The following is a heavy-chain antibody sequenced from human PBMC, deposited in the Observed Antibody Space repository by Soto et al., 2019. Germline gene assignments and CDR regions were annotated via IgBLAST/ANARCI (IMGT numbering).Heavy chain of an antibody. V-gene: IGHV4-59*01. D-gene: IGHD1-26*01. Sequence: SETLSLTCSVSSGSISSSYWSWIRQPPGKGLEWIGYIYYSGSTNYNPSLKSRVTISVDTSKNQFSLKLTSVTAADTAVYYCARGSGSYSSNLHYWGQGTLVTVS. CDR1: SGSISSSY. CDR3: ARGSGSYSSNLHY. J-gene: IGHJ4*02. CDR2: IYYSGST.